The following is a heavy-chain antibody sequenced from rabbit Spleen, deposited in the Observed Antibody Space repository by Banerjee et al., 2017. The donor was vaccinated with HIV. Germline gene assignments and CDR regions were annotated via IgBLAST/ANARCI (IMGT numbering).Heavy chain of an antibody. CDR2: IDAGSSGIT. D-gene: IGHD6-1*01. CDR1: GFSFSNRYY. J-gene: IGHJ4*01. V-gene: IGHV1S40*01. Sequence: QSLEESGGDLVKPGASLTLTCTASGFSFSNRYYMSWVRQAPGKGLEWIACIDAGSSGITYYASWAKGRFTISKTSSTTVTLQMTSLTAADTATYFCARDVAGYAGYGDDNLWGPGTLVTVS. CDR3: ARDVAGYAGYGDDNL.